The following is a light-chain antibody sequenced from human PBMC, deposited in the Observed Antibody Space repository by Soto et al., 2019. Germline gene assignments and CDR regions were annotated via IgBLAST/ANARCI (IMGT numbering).Light chain of an antibody. Sequence: QSALTQPASVSGSPGQSITISCTGTSSDFGGYNYVSWYQQHPGKAPKLMIYEVSNRPSGVSNRFPGSKSGNTASLTISGLQAEDEADYYCTSYTSSGTRLFGGGTKLTVL. CDR2: EVS. V-gene: IGLV2-14*01. CDR1: SSDFGGYNY. J-gene: IGLJ2*01. CDR3: TSYTSSGTRL.